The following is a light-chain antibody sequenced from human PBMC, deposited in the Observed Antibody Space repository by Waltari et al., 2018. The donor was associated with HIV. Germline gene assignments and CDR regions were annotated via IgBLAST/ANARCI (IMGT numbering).Light chain of an antibody. V-gene: IGLV1-44*01. CDR3: ASWDNNVAGRV. CDR1: SPNIGNNP. CDR2: SDH. J-gene: IGLJ2*01. Sequence: QSVLTQSPSASGSPGQRVTISCSGSSPNIGNNPTNWYHELQGTASKPLDYSDHQRPAGVPDRFAGSKSGTSASLAISGLQSEDEGDYYCASWDNNVAGRVFGGRTRLTVL.